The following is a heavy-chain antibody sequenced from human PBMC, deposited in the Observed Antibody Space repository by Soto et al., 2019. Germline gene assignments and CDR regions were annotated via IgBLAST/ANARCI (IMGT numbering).Heavy chain of an antibody. D-gene: IGHD6-19*01. CDR1: GYPYTNSY. CDR2: IHPNTGGT. Sequence: QVLLVQSGAEVRKPGASVKVSCKASGYPYTNSYMHWVRQAPGQGLEWMGWIHPNTGGTNYAQKFQGRVTMTRDTSVSTVYMELNRLTSDDTAIYFCASDFRTRGWFRQAGNFAMDVWGQGTTVTVS. V-gene: IGHV1-2*02. CDR3: ASDFRTRGWFRQAGNFAMDV. J-gene: IGHJ6*02.